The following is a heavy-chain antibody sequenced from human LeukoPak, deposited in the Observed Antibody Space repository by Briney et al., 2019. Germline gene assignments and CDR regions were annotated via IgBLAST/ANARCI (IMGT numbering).Heavy chain of an antibody. D-gene: IGHD3-16*02. CDR3: ARGGLNYDYVWGSYRLIYFDY. CDR2: IKQDGSEK. Sequence: GGSLRLFCAASGFTFSSYWKSWVRQAPGKGLEWVANIKQDGSEKYYVDSVKGRFTISRDNAKNSLYLQMNSLRAEDTAVYYCARGGLNYDYVWGSYRLIYFDYWGQGTLVTVSS. V-gene: IGHV3-7*03. J-gene: IGHJ4*02. CDR1: GFTFSSYW.